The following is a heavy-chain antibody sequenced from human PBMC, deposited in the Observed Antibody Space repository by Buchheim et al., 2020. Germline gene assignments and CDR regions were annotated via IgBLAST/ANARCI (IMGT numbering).Heavy chain of an antibody. CDR2: ISGSGGST. Sequence: EVQLLESGGGLVQPGGSLRLSCAASGFTFSSYAMSWVRQAPGKGLEWVSAISGSGGSTYYADSVKGRFTISRDNSKNTLYLQMNSLRAEDTAVYYCAIDWRNYYGSGSYWFDPWGQGTL. CDR1: GFTFSSYA. J-gene: IGHJ5*02. CDR3: AIDWRNYYGSGSYWFDP. D-gene: IGHD3-10*01. V-gene: IGHV3-23*01.